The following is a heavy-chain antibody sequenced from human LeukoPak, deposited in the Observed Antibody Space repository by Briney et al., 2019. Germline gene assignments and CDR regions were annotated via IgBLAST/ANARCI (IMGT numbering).Heavy chain of an antibody. V-gene: IGHV1-46*01. CDR2: INPSGGST. CDR1: GYTFTSYY. Sequence: ASVKVSCKASGYTFTSYYMHWVRQAPGQGLEWMGIINPSGGSTSYAQKFQGRVTMTRDTSTSTVYMELSSMRSEDTAVYYCARWTVIVEGFQHWGQGTLVTVSS. D-gene: IGHD3-22*01. J-gene: IGHJ1*01. CDR3: ARWTVIVEGFQH.